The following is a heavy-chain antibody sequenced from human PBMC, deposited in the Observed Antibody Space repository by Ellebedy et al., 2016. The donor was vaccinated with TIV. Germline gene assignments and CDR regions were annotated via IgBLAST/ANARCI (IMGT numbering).Heavy chain of an antibody. V-gene: IGHV3-30-3*01. D-gene: IGHD2-8*01. CDR1: GFTFSSYA. J-gene: IGHJ4*02. CDR3: AKGNGADY. CDR2: ISYDGSNK. Sequence: GGSLRLXCAASGFTFSSYAMHWVRQAPGKGLEWVAVISYDGSNKYYADSVKGRFTISRDNSKNTLYLQMNSLRAEDTAVYYCAKGNGADYWGQGTLVTVSS.